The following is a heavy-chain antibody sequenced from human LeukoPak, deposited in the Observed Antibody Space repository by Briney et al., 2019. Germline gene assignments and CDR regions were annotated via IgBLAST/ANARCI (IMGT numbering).Heavy chain of an antibody. CDR1: GFTFSSYS. CDR3: AREVYCSSTSCYPNYYYYMDV. CDR2: ISSSSSYI. D-gene: IGHD2-2*01. J-gene: IGHJ6*03. V-gene: IGHV3-21*01. Sequence: GGSLRLSCAASGFTFSSYSMNWVRQAPGKGLEWVSSISSSSSYIYYADSVKGRFTISRDNAKNSLYLQMNSLRAEDTAVYYCAREVYCSSTSCYPNYYYYMDVWGKGTTVTISS.